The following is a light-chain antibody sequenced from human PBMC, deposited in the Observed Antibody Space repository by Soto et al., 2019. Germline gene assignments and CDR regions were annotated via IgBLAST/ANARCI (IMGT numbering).Light chain of an antibody. J-gene: IGLJ3*02. CDR2: DGS. CDR1: SSDIGSSNY. Sequence: QSALTQPASLSGSPGQSITISCTGTSSDIGSSNYVSWYQQHPGKAPKLMIFDGSYRPSGISDRFSGYKSGNTASLTISGLQPEDEADYYCSSYGASSTLFGGGTKLTVL. V-gene: IGLV2-14*03. CDR3: SSYGASSTL.